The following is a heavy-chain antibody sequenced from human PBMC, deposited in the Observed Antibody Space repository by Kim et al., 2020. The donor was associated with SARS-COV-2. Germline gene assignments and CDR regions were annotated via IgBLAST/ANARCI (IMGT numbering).Heavy chain of an antibody. J-gene: IGHJ3*01. Sequence: SETLSLTCAVYGGSFSGYYWSWIRQPPGKGLEWIGKINHSGRTNYNPSLKSRGTITSETTKNQFLLQLTTVTAADTAAVFYWGRLSNPSGWGSYYFDLWG. D-gene: IGHD3-10*01. CDR2: INHSGRT. CDR3: WGRLSNPSGWGSYYFDL. V-gene: IGHV4-34*01. CDR1: GGSFSGYY.